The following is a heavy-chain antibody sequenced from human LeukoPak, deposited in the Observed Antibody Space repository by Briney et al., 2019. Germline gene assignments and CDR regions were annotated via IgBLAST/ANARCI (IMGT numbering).Heavy chain of an antibody. V-gene: IGHV3-30*03. Sequence: GGSLRLSCLASGFTFSSYGMHWVRQAPGKGLEWVAVMSYDGNNRYYTDSVKGRFTISRDNSKNTLYLQMNILRAEDTAVYSCARERVRGFIFGAFFMWGQRTMGSVSS. CDR1: GFTFSSYG. CDR3: ARERVRGFIFGAFFM. D-gene: IGHD3-10*01. J-gene: IGHJ3*02. CDR2: MSYDGNNR.